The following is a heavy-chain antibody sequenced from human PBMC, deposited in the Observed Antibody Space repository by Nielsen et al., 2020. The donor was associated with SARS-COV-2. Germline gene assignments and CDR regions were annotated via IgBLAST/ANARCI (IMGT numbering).Heavy chain of an antibody. V-gene: IGHV4-59*12. Sequence: SETLSLTCAVSGGSISSYYWSWIRQPPGKGLEWIGYIYYSGSTYYNPSLKSRVTISVDTSKNQFSLKLSSMTAADTALYYCARERVGGITIFGVVTRYGMDVWGQGTTVTVSS. D-gene: IGHD3-3*01. CDR2: IYYSGST. CDR3: ARERVGGITIFGVVTRYGMDV. CDR1: GGSISSYY. J-gene: IGHJ6*02.